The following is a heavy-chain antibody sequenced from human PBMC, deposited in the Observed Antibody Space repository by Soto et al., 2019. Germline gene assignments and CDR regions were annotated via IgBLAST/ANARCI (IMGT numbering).Heavy chain of an antibody. Sequence: GGSLRLSCAASGFIFSNAWMSCVRQAPGKGLEWVGRIKSYTNGGTTDYAAPVKGRFAISRDDSKTTLYLQMNSLKTEDAGVYYCTTDDPINKYWGQGTLVTAPQ. CDR3: TTDDPINKY. V-gene: IGHV3-15*01. CDR1: GFIFSNAW. CDR2: IKSYTNGGTT. J-gene: IGHJ4*02.